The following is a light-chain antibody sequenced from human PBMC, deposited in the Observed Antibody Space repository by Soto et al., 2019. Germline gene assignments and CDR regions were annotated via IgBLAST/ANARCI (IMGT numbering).Light chain of an antibody. CDR3: QQYGSSPQT. V-gene: IGKV3-20*01. CDR2: GAS. Sequence: EIVLTQSPGTLSLSPGERATLSCRASQSVSSNHLAWYQQKPGQAPRLLIYGASSRATGIPDRFSGSGSGTDFTLTISRLEPEDFAVYYCQQYGSSPQTFGQGTKVDI. CDR1: QSVSSNH. J-gene: IGKJ1*01.